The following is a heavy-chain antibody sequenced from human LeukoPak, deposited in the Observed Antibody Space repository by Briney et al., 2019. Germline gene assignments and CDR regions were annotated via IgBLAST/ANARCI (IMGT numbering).Heavy chain of an antibody. CDR3: ARLCSSTSCYPHYYYGMDV. CDR1: GYTFTSYG. J-gene: IGHJ6*04. V-gene: IGHV1-18*04. D-gene: IGHD2-2*01. CDR2: ISAYNGNT. Sequence: ASVKVSCKASGYTFTSYGISWVRQAPGQGLEGRGWISAYNGNTNYAQKLQGRVTMTTDTSTSTAYMELRSLRSDDTAVYYCARLCSSTSCYPHYYYGMDVWGKGTTVTV.